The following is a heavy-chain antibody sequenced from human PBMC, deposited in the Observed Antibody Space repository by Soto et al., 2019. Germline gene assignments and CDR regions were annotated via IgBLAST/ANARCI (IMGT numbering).Heavy chain of an antibody. J-gene: IGHJ4*02. CDR1: GFAISSNA. V-gene: IGHV3-23*01. Sequence: GGSLRLSCAASGFAISSNAMYWVRQAPGKGLEWVSAISDRGDTTHYADSVKGRFTISRDTSKNTLYLQLNTLRADDTAVYYCAKDKPGTTSFDYWGQGTLVTVSS. CDR3: AKDKPGTTSFDY. D-gene: IGHD1-1*01. CDR2: ISDRGDTT.